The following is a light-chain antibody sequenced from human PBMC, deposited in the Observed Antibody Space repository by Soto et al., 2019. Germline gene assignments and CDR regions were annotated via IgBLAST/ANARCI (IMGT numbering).Light chain of an antibody. Sequence: EAVFTQSPISLSLSPGGRATLSCRASQSFRGLLAWYQQKPGQAPRLLIYDAYNRATGIPPRFSGSGSGTDFTLTISSIELEDSAVYYCEQRHMWPITSGQGTRLEIK. V-gene: IGKV3-11*01. CDR2: DAY. CDR1: QSFRGL. J-gene: IGKJ5*01. CDR3: EQRHMWPIT.